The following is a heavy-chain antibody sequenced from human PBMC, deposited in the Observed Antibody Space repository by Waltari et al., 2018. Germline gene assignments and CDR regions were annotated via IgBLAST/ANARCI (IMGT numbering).Heavy chain of an antibody. D-gene: IGHD2-2*01. J-gene: IGHJ4*02. CDR3: SRPYCSSTSCYSYY. CDR2: IRSNAYGGKA. V-gene: IGHV3-49*03. CDR1: GFTFGDYA. Sequence: EVQLVESGGGLVQPGRSLRLSCTGSGFTFGDYAVSWFRQAPGKGLEGVAFIRSNAYGGKAEYASAVKGRVTMSRDDSRSIAYLQMNSLKTEDTAVYYCSRPYCSSTSCYSYYWGQGTLVTVSS.